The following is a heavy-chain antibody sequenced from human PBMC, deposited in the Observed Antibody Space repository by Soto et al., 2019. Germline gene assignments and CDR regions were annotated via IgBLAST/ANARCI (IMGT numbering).Heavy chain of an antibody. D-gene: IGHD6-13*01. Sequence: GGSLRLACVSSGFTFISFEMNWVRQAPGKGLEWVSHISESGTTIYYTDSVKGRFTISRDNAKKSLYLQMNSLRVEDTGVYYCVRFGGAAAGPGDYWGQGTLVTVSS. CDR1: GFTFISFE. J-gene: IGHJ4*02. V-gene: IGHV3-48*03. CDR3: VRFGGAAAGPGDY. CDR2: ISESGTTI.